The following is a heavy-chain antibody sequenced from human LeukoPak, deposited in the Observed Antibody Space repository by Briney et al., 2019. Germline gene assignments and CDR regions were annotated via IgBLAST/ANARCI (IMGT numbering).Heavy chain of an antibody. CDR1: GGSISSSSQY. D-gene: IGHD6-13*01. J-gene: IGHJ5*02. Sequence: SETLSLTCTVSGGSISSSSQYWGWIRQPPGKGLEWIGSIYYSGSTYYNPSLKSRVTISVDTSKNQFSLKLRSVTAADTAVYYCARPTLPAAGTCFDPGGQGTLVTVSS. V-gene: IGHV4-39*01. CDR2: IYYSGST. CDR3: ARPTLPAAGTCFDP.